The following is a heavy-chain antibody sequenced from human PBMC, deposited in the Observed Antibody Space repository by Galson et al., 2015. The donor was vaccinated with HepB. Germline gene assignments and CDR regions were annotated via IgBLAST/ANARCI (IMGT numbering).Heavy chain of an antibody. V-gene: IGHV3-11*06. D-gene: IGHD3-22*01. CDR1: GFTFSDYY. CDR3: ASTRPIYYYDSSGTSRGYFDL. J-gene: IGHJ2*01. CDR2: ISSSSSYT. Sequence: SLRLSCAASGFTFSDYYMSWIRQAPGKGLEWVSYISSSSSYTNYADSVKGRFTISRDNAKNSLYLQMNSLRAEDTAVYYCASTRPIYYYDSSGTSRGYFDLWGRGTLVTVSS.